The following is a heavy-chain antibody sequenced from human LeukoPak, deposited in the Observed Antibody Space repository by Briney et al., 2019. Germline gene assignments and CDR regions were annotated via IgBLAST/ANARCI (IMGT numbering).Heavy chain of an antibody. J-gene: IGHJ6*02. CDR2: ISPYNGNT. CDR1: GYSFTTYG. Sequence: ASVKVSCKASGYSFTTYGISWVRQAPGQGLGWMGWISPYNGNTNYAQKHQGRVTMTTDTSTSTAYMELRSLRSDDTAVYYCATDRITYSDSNYYYGMDVWGQGTTVTVSS. CDR3: ATDRITYSDSNYYYGMDV. V-gene: IGHV1-18*01. D-gene: IGHD4-17*01.